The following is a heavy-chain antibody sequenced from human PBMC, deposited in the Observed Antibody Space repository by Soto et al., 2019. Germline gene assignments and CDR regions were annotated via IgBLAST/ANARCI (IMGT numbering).Heavy chain of an antibody. CDR1: GGSLSNYG. D-gene: IGHD4-17*01. CDR3: ARGDATKIVVTTYYAMDV. CDR2: IIPVFGTA. V-gene: IGHV1-69*12. Sequence: QVQLVQSGAEVKKPGSSVKVSCKASGGSLSNYGISWVRQAPGQGLEWMGGIIPVFGTANYAQKFQGRVTITADESTXIXNMDVTSLRSEDTAVYYCARGDATKIVVTTYYAMDVWGQGTTVTVSS. J-gene: IGHJ6*02.